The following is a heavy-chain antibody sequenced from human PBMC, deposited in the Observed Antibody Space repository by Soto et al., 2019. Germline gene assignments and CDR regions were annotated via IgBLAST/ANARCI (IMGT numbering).Heavy chain of an antibody. CDR2: IYYGGST. Sequence: SETLSLTCTVSGASISSYYWNWIRQSPGKGLEWIGFIYYGGSTNYNPSLKSRVTISVDTPKNQFSLKLSSVTAADTAVYYCAKNWNWGSLVHWGQGTLVTVSS. CDR3: AKNWNWGSLVH. J-gene: IGHJ4*02. D-gene: IGHD7-27*01. CDR1: GASISSYY. V-gene: IGHV4-59*08.